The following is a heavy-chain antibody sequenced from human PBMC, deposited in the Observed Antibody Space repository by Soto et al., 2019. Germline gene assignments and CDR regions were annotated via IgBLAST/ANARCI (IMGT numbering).Heavy chain of an antibody. V-gene: IGHV1-69*01. Sequence: QVQLVQSGAEVKKPGSSVKVSRKASGGTFSSYAISWVRQAPGQGLEWMGGIIPIFGTANYAQKFQGRVTITADESTSTAYMELSSLRSEDTAVYYCARDRILTMVRGGAERLPFDYWGQGTLVTVSS. D-gene: IGHD3-10*01. CDR3: ARDRILTMVRGGAERLPFDY. CDR1: GGTFSSYA. J-gene: IGHJ4*02. CDR2: IIPIFGTA.